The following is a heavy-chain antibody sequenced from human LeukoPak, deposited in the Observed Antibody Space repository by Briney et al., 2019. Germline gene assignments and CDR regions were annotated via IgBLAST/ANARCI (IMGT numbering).Heavy chain of an antibody. CDR3: AREGDDYGDYNYFDY. CDR1: GFTFSSDS. J-gene: IGHJ4*02. D-gene: IGHD4-17*01. CDR2: ISNTGDTI. V-gene: IGHV3-48*01. Sequence: PGGSLRLSCAASGFTFSSDSMNWVRQAPGKGLEWVSYISNTGDTIYYADSVKGRFTISRDNAKDSVYLQMNSLRAEDTAVYYCAREGDDYGDYNYFDYWGQGTLVTVSS.